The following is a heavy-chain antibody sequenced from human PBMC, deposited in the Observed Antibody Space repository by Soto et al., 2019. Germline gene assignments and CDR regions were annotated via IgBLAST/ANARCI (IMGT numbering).Heavy chain of an antibody. V-gene: IGHV3-21*01. CDR1: GFTFSSYS. Sequence: EVQLVESGGGLVKPGGSLRLSCAASGFTFSSYSMNWVRQAPGKGLEWVSSISSSSSYIYYADSVKGRFTISRHNAKNSQYLQMNIQRAEDTAVYYCARAPYSSSGYCDYWGQGTLVTVSS. CDR3: ARAPYSSSGYCDY. CDR2: ISSSSSYI. D-gene: IGHD6-13*01. J-gene: IGHJ4*02.